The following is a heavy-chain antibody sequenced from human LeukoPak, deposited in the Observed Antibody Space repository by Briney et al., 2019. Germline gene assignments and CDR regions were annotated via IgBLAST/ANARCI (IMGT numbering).Heavy chain of an antibody. D-gene: IGHD6-13*01. CDR2: ISSSSSYI. CDR3: ARDRSSSWYPDAFDI. V-gene: IGHV3-21*01. CDR1: GFTFSSYS. Sequence: GGSLRLSCAASGFTFSSYSMNWVRQAPGKGLEWVSSISSSSSYIYYADSVKGRFTISGDNAKNSLYLQMNSLRAEDTAVYYCARDRSSSWYPDAFDIWGQGTMVTVSS. J-gene: IGHJ3*02.